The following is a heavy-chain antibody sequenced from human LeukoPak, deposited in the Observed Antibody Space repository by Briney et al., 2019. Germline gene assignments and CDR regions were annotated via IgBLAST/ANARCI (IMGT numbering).Heavy chain of an antibody. Sequence: SETLSLTCTVSGGSISSYYWSWIRQPPGKGLEWIGYIYYSGSTNYNPSLKSRVTISVDTSKNQFSLKLSSVTAADTAVYYCARTPPVPILYGSGMDVWGQGTTVTVSS. V-gene: IGHV4-59*08. D-gene: IGHD3-10*01. CDR1: GGSISSYY. CDR2: IYYSGST. J-gene: IGHJ6*02. CDR3: ARTPPVPILYGSGMDV.